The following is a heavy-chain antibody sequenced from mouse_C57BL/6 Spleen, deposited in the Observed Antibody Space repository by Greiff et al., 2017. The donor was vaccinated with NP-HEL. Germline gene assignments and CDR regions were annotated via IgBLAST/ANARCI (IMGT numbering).Heavy chain of an antibody. CDR1: GYTFTSYW. CDR3: TNLLTPLSYFDV. Sequence: EVQLQQSGTVLARPGASVKMSCKTSGYTFTSYWMHWVKQRPGQGLEWIGAIYPGNSDTSYNQKFKGKAKLTAVTSASTAYMELSSLTNEDSAVYYCTNLLTPLSYFDVWGTGTTVTVSS. V-gene: IGHV1-5*01. CDR2: IYPGNSDT. J-gene: IGHJ1*03. D-gene: IGHD2-10*01.